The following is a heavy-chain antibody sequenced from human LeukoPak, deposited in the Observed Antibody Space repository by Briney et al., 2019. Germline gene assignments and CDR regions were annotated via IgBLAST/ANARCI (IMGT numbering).Heavy chain of an antibody. J-gene: IGHJ5*02. CDR2: IKRKVEGGTT. CDR3: TTGPDP. V-gene: IGHV3-15*01. CDR1: GLNFSDVW. Sequence: PGGSLRLSCAVSGLNFSDVWMSWVRQAPGKGLEWVGSIKRKVEGGTTDFAAVVKGRFSLSRDDSKNTVFLQMNSLKTEDTGTYYCTTGPDPWGQGTRVIVSS.